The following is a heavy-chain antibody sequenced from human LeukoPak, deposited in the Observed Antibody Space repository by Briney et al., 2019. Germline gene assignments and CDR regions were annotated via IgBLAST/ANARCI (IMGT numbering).Heavy chain of an antibody. V-gene: IGHV4-39*07. D-gene: IGHD5-24*01. J-gene: IGHJ4*02. CDR1: GGSISSSSYY. CDR3: ARGNRDGYNLDY. Sequence: SETLSLTCTVSGGSISSSSYYWGWIRQPPGKGLEWIGSIYYSGSTYYNPSRKSRVTISVDTSKNQFSLKLSSVTAADTAVYYCARGNRDGYNLDYWGQGTLVTVSS. CDR2: IYYSGST.